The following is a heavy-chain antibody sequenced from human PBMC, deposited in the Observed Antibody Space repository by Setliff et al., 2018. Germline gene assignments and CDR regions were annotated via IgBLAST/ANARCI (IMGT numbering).Heavy chain of an antibody. J-gene: IGHJ4*01. CDR1: GFTFSNYA. D-gene: IGHD1-26*01. V-gene: IGHV3-23*01. CDR3: VKGGDSGSYFTH. Sequence: GGSLRLSCAASGFTFSNYAMSWVRQTPGKGLEWVSAISGSGGTTYYTDSVKGRFTISRDSSKSTLYLQMNSLRAEDTAIYYCVKGGDSGSYFTHWGQGTLVTVS. CDR2: ISGSGGTT.